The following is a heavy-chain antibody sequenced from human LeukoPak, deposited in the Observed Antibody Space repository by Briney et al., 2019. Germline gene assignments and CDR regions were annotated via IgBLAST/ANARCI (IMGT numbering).Heavy chain of an antibody. V-gene: IGHV1-69*02. CDR3: ARARRVAAAIDY. J-gene: IGHJ4*02. CDR2: IIPILGIA. CDR1: GGTFSSYT. D-gene: IGHD6-13*01. Sequence: SVKVSCKASGGTFSSYTISWVRQAPGQGLEWMGRIIPILGIANYAQKFQGRVTITADKSASTAYMELSSLRSEDTAVYYCARARRVAAAIDYWGQRTLVTVSS.